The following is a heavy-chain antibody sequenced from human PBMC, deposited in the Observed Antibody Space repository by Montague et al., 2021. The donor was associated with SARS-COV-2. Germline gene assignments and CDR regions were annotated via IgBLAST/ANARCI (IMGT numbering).Heavy chain of an antibody. Sequence: SLRLSCAASGFTFSSYAMSWVRQAPGKGLEWVSVIHNGDGNTYYGDSVKGRFTISRDNSKNTLYLQMNSLRAEDMAVYYCAKAYSSSWWNWFDPWGQGTLVTVSS. CDR1: GFTFSSYA. D-gene: IGHD6-13*01. J-gene: IGHJ5*02. CDR2: IHNGDGNT. V-gene: IGHV3-23*03. CDR3: AKAYSSSWWNWFDP.